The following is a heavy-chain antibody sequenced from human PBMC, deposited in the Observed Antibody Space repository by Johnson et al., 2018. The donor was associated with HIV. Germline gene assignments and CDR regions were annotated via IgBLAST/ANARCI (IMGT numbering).Heavy chain of an antibody. Sequence: VQLVESGGGLVQPGGSLRLSCAASGFTFSSYGMHWVRQAPGKGLEWVAVIYYDGSNKYYADSVKGRLTISRDNSKNTLYLQMNSLRAEDTAVYYCAKWGSMRATSAFDIWGQGTMVTVSS. J-gene: IGHJ3*02. CDR2: IYYDGSNK. CDR3: AKWGSMRATSAFDI. D-gene: IGHD1-26*01. V-gene: IGHV3-30*18. CDR1: GFTFSSYG.